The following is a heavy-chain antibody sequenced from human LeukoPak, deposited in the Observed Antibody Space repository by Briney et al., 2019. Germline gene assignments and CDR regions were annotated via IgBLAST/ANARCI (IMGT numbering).Heavy chain of an antibody. V-gene: IGHV1-8*01. Sequence: ASVKVSCKASGYAFTSYDINWVRQATGQGLEWMGWMNPNSGNTGYAQKFQGRVTMTRNTSISTAYMELSSLRSEDTAVYYCASSYGSGSYLDAFDIWGQGTMVTVSS. CDR3: ASSYGSGSYLDAFDI. D-gene: IGHD3-10*01. CDR2: MNPNSGNT. J-gene: IGHJ3*02. CDR1: GYAFTSYD.